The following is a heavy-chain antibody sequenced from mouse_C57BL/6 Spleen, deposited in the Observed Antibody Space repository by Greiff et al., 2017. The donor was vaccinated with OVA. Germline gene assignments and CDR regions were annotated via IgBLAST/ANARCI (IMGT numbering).Heavy chain of an antibody. J-gene: IGHJ3*01. Sequence: QVQLQQPGAELVKPGASVKLSCKASGYTFTSYWMHWVKQRPGQGLEWIGMIHPNSGSTNYNEKLKSKATLTVDKSSSTAYMQLSSLTSEDSAVYYCARSRRGDYDSAYWGQGTLVTVSA. CDR1: GYTFTSYW. CDR3: ARSRRGDYDSAY. V-gene: IGHV1-64*01. D-gene: IGHD2-4*01. CDR2: IHPNSGST.